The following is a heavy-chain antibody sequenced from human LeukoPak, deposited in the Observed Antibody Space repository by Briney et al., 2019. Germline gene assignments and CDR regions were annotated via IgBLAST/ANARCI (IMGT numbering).Heavy chain of an antibody. CDR2: IRSKVNSYAT. Sequence: GGSLRLFCAASGFSFSGSAMHWVRQASGKGLEWVGRIRSKVNSYATAYAESVKGRFTISRDDSKNTAHLQMNSLKTEDTAVYYCSSRYCSGGRCYFYWGQGTLVTVSS. CDR3: SSRYCSGGRCYFY. D-gene: IGHD2-15*01. J-gene: IGHJ4*02. CDR1: GFSFSGSA. V-gene: IGHV3-73*01.